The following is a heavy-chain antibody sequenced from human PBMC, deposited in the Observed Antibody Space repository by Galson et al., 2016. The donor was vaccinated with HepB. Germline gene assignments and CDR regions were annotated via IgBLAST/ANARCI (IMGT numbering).Heavy chain of an antibody. CDR2: INPNSGGT. CDR1: GYTFTGWY. Sequence: SVKVSCKASGYTFTGWYMHWVRQAPGQGLEWMGWINPNSGGTNYAQKFQGRVIVTRDTSLNTAYMELSRLRSDDTAMYYCIKTDRTGWNWLDPWGQGTLVTVSS. V-gene: IGHV1-2*02. CDR3: IKTDRTGWNWLDP. D-gene: IGHD6-19*01. J-gene: IGHJ5*02.